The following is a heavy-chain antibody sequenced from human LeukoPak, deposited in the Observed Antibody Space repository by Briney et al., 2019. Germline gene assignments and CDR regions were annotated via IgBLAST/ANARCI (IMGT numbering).Heavy chain of an antibody. CDR3: ARDAGGRVGATLEGP. CDR1: GYTFTTYG. D-gene: IGHD1-26*01. J-gene: IGHJ5*02. CDR2: INPYNGDT. V-gene: IGHV1-18*01. Sequence: GASVKVSCKASGYTFTTYGISWVRQAPGQGLEWMGWINPYNGDTNYAQKLQGRVTMTTATSTTTAYMELKSVRSYDTAVYYWARDAGGRVGATLEGPWGQGTLVTVSS.